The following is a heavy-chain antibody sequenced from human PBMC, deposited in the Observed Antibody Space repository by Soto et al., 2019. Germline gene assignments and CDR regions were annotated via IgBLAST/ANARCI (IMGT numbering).Heavy chain of an antibody. CDR2: VFSSVSA. J-gene: IGHJ4*02. CDR1: CVSVTIYT. Sequence: LSLTCIVSCVSVTIYTWRWVRQPANKGLEWIGRVFSSVSATYSPSLKSRVRISMDTPENRISLKLDSVTAADAGVYYCTRDGMTTGDTWGPGTLVTVSS. D-gene: IGHD2-21*02. V-gene: IGHV4-4*07. CDR3: TRDGMTTGDT.